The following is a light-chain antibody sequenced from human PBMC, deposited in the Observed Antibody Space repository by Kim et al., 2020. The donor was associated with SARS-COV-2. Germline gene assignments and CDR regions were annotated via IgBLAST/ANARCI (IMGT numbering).Light chain of an antibody. V-gene: IGKV1-16*01. CDR2: AIS. CDR1: QGISHY. J-gene: IGKJ1*01. Sequence: ASVGDRVTITCRASQGISHYLAWFQQKPGKAPKSLIYAISNLQSGVPSRFRGSGAGTDFSLTISRLQPEDFAIYYCQQYYSHPRTFGQGTKVDIK. CDR3: QQYYSHPRT.